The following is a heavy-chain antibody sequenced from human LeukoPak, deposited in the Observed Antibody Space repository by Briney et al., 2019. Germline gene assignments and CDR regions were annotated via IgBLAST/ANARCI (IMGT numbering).Heavy chain of an antibody. V-gene: IGHV3-23*01. D-gene: IGHD3-22*01. Sequence: GGSLRLSCAASGFTFSSYAMSWVRQAPGKGLEWVSAISGSGGSTYYADSVKGRFTISRDNSKNTLYLQMNSLRAEDTAVYYCAKDPAGYNYYDSSGYYPPNIYFDYWGQGTLVTVSS. CDR2: ISGSGGST. CDR1: GFTFSSYA. J-gene: IGHJ4*02. CDR3: AKDPAGYNYYDSSGYYPPNIYFDY.